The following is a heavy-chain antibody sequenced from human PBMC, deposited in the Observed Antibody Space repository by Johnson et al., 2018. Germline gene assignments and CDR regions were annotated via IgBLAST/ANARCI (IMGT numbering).Heavy chain of an antibody. J-gene: IGHJ6*03. CDR2: IWYDGSNK. CDR3: AKDSVPYYYGSRSYSYYNMDV. V-gene: IGHV3-33*06. D-gene: IGHD3-10*01. Sequence: QVQLVESGGGVVQPGRSLRLSCAASGFTFSSYGMHWVRQAPGKGLEWVAVIWYDGSNKYYADSVKGRFTISRDNPKNTLYLQMNSLRAEDTAVYYFAKDSVPYYYGSRSYSYYNMDVWGKGTTVTVSS. CDR1: GFTFSSYG.